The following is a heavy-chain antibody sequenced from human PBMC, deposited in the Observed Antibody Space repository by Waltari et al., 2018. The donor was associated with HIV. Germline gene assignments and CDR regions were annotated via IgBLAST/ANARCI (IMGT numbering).Heavy chain of an antibody. V-gene: IGHV3-15*01. CDR1: GFTFSNAW. D-gene: IGHD6-19*01. CDR2: IKSKTDGGTT. J-gene: IGHJ4*02. Sequence: EVQLVESGGGLVKPGGSLRLSCAASGFTFSNAWMSWVRQAPGKGLEWVGRIKSKTDGGTTDYAAPVKGRFTISRDDSKNTLYLQMNSLKTEDTAVYYCTTVKVAVAGKPFDYWGQGTLVTVSS. CDR3: TTVKVAVAGKPFDY.